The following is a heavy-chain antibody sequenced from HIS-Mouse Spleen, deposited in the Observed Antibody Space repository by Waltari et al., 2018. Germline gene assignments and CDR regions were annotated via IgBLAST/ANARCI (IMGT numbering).Heavy chain of an antibody. CDR2: IWYDGSNK. V-gene: IGHV3-33*01. Sequence: VQLVESGGGVVQPGRSLRLSCAASGFTFSSCGMHWVRQAPGKGREWVAVIWYDGSNKCYADSVKGRFTISRDNSKNTLYLQMNSLRAEETAVYYCASISLWGGPVDIWGQGTMVTVSS. CDR3: ASISLWGGPVDI. J-gene: IGHJ3*02. CDR1: GFTFSSCG. D-gene: IGHD3-10*01.